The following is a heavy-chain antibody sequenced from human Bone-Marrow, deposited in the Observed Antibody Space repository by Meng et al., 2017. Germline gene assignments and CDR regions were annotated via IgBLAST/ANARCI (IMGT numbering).Heavy chain of an antibody. J-gene: IGHJ4*02. CDR2: INPNSGGT. D-gene: IGHD1-26*01. CDR1: GGTFSSYT. V-gene: IGHV1-2*02. Sequence: ASVKVSCKASGGTFSSYTISWVRQAPGQGLEWMGWINPNSGGTNYAQKFQGRVTMTRDTSISTAYMELGRLRSDDTAVYYCARDLASGSYDNWGQGTLVTVSS. CDR3: ARDLASGSYDN.